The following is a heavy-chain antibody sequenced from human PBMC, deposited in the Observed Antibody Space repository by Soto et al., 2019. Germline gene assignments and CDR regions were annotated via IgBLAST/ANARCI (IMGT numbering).Heavy chain of an antibody. J-gene: IGHJ6*02. V-gene: IGHV3-73*02. CDR2: IRSKANSYAT. CDR3: TRLGSWYYDFWSGYEIERMDV. CDR1: GFTFSGSA. D-gene: IGHD3-3*01. Sequence: EVQLVESGGGLVQPGGSLKLSCAASGFTFSGSAMHWVRQASGKGLEWVGRIRSKANSYATAYAASVKGRFTISRDDSKNTAYLQMNSLKTEDTAVYYCTRLGSWYYDFWSGYEIERMDVWGQGTTVTVSS.